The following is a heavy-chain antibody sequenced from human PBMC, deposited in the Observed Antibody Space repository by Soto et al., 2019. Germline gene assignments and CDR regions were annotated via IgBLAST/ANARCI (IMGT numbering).Heavy chain of an antibody. CDR1: GGSINDFY. Sequence: QVQLQESGPALVKPSETLCLICTVSGGSINDFYWSWIRQPAGKGLEWIGRIHTGGSTNNNPSLKSRVTLSVDTSRNQLSLTLPSVTAADTAAYYCARPQYFGEDGAFNIWGQGTVVTVSS. V-gene: IGHV4-4*07. CDR3: ARPQYFGEDGAFNI. J-gene: IGHJ3*02. D-gene: IGHD3-10*01. CDR2: IHTGGST.